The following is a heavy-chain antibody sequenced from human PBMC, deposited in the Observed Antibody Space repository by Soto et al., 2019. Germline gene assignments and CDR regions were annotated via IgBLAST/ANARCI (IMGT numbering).Heavy chain of an antibody. J-gene: IGHJ6*02. D-gene: IGHD6-6*01. CDR2: ISSSSSTI. CDR3: ARDYSGSSSSIYYYGMDV. CDR1: GFTFSSYS. Sequence: GGSLRLSCAASGFTFSSYSMNWVRQAPGKGLEWVSYISSSSSTIYYADSVKGRFTISRDNAKNSLYLQMNSLRDEDTAVYYCARDYSGSSSSIYYYGMDVWGQGTTVTV. V-gene: IGHV3-48*02.